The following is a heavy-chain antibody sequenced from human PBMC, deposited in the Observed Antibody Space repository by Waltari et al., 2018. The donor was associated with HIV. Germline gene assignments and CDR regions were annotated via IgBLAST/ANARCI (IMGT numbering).Heavy chain of an antibody. CDR2: IYWDDDK. CDR1: GFSLSTSGVG. D-gene: IGHD6-13*01. J-gene: IGHJ5*02. V-gene: IGHV2-5*02. Sequence: QITLKESGPTLVKPTQTLTLTCTFSGFSLSTSGVGVGWIRQPPGKALEWLALIYWDDDKRYSPSLKSRLTITKDTSKKQGVLTMTNMDPVDTATYYCAQTGGEGSSWYGWFDTWGQGTLVTVSS. CDR3: AQTGGEGSSWYGWFDT.